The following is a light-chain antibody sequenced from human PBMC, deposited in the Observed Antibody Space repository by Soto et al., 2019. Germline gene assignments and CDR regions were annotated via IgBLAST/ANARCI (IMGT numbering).Light chain of an antibody. J-gene: IGKJ4*01. CDR1: QSVLHSSNNKNY. V-gene: IGKV4-1*01. CDR3: PACSPPPRS. CDR2: WAS. Sequence: YLGERATINCKSSQSVLHSSNNKNYLAWYQQKPGQPPKLLIYWASTRESGVPDRFSGSGSGTDFTLTFSSLQAEDVAVYFCPACSPPPRSFGVATTV.